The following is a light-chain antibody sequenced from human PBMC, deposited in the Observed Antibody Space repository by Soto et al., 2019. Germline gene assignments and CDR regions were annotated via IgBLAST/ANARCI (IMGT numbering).Light chain of an antibody. Sequence: EIVLTQSPGTLSLSPGERATLSCRASQSVSSSYLAWYKQKPGQAPRLLIYGASSRATGIPDRFSGSGSGTDFTLTISRLEPEDFAVYYCQQYGSSPLFTFGPGNKVDIK. CDR1: QSVSSSY. CDR2: GAS. CDR3: QQYGSSPLFT. J-gene: IGKJ3*01. V-gene: IGKV3-20*01.